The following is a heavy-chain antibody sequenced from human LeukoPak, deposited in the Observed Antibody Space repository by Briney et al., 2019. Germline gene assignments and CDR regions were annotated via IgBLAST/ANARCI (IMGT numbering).Heavy chain of an antibody. CDR3: ARDPSLGYGDYHAY. D-gene: IGHD4-17*01. V-gene: IGHV3-48*04. CDR1: GFTFSSYS. Sequence: GGSLSLSCAASGFTFSSYSMNWVRQAPGKGLEWVSYISSSSSTIYYADSVKGRFTISRDNAKNSLYLQMNSLRAEDTAVYYCARDPSLGYGDYHAYWGQGTLVTVSS. J-gene: IGHJ4*02. CDR2: ISSSSSTI.